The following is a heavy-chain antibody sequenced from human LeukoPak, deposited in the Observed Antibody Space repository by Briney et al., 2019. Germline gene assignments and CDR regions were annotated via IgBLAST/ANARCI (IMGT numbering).Heavy chain of an antibody. CDR2: IYFNGNT. Sequence: SETLSLTCTVSGASISETSYYWGWIRQSPGKGLEWIGSIYFNGNTYYNPSLKSRVTISVDTSRNQFSLKLSSVTAADTAVYYCARPYVAGTTWELYYWGRGILVTVSP. V-gene: IGHV4-39*01. CDR1: GASISETSYY. CDR3: ARPYVAGTTWELYY. D-gene: IGHD1-26*01. J-gene: IGHJ4*02.